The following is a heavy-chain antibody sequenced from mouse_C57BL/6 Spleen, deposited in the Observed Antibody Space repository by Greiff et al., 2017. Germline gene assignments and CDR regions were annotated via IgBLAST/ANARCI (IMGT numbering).Heavy chain of an antibody. V-gene: IGHV7-3*01. D-gene: IGHD2-10*01. Sequence: DVKLQESGGGLVQPGGSLSLSCAASGFTFTDYYMSWVRQPPGKALEWLGFIRNKANGYTTEYSASVKGRFTISRDNSQSILYLQMNALRAEDSATYYCARSLLPWDYWGQGTSVTVSS. CDR1: GFTFTDYY. CDR2: IRNKANGYTT. CDR3: ARSLLPWDY. J-gene: IGHJ4*01.